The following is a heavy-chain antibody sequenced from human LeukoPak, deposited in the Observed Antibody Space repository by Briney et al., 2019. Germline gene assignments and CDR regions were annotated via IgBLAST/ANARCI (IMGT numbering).Heavy chain of an antibody. CDR3: AKDMNSYGSGSSYNPWGTFDS. D-gene: IGHD3-10*01. J-gene: IGHJ4*02. V-gene: IGHV3-9*01. Sequence: PGRSLRLSCAASGFTFDNYAMHWVRQAPGKGLEWVSAIAWNSGNTGFADSVKGRFTISRDNAENSLYLQMNSLTPEDTAFYFCAKDMNSYGSGSSYNPWGTFDSWGQGTLVTVSS. CDR1: GFTFDNYA. CDR2: IAWNSGNT.